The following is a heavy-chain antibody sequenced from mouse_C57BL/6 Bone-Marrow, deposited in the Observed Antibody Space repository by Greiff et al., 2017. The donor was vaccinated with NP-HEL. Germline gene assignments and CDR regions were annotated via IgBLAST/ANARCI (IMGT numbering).Heavy chain of an antibody. J-gene: IGHJ3*01. CDR3: ARFSHYYGSSGFAY. CDR2: ISSGGSYT. V-gene: IGHV5-6*01. CDR1: GFTFSSYG. Sequence: EVKLVESGGDLVKPGGSLKLSCAASGFTFSSYGMSWVRQTPDKRLEWVATISSGGSYTYYPDSVKGRFTISRDNAKNTLYLQMSSLKSEDTAMYYCARFSHYYGSSGFAYWGQGTLVTVSA. D-gene: IGHD1-1*01.